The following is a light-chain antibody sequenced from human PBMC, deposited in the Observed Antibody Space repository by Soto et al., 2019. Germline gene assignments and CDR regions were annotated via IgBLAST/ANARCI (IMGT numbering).Light chain of an antibody. V-gene: IGKV1-5*01. CDR3: QQYNSPYT. CDR2: DAS. Sequence: DIQMTQSPSTLSASVGDRVTITCRASPSISSWLAWYQQKPGKAPKLLIYDASSLESGVPSRFSGSGSGTEFTLNISSLQPDDFATYYCQQYNSPYTFGQGTKLEIK. CDR1: PSISSW. J-gene: IGKJ2*01.